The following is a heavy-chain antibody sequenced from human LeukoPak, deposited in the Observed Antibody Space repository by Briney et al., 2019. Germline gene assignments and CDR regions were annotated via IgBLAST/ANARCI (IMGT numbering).Heavy chain of an antibody. J-gene: IGHJ4*02. V-gene: IGHV3-7*01. CDR1: GFTFSSYW. CDR2: IKQDGSEK. Sequence: GGSLRLXCAASGFTFSSYWMSWVRQAPGKGLEWVANIKQDGSEKYYVDSVKGRLTISRDNAKNSLYLQMNSLRAEDTAVYYCARDSGKRYCSGGSCYSDDWGQGTLVTVSS. CDR3: ARDSGKRYCSGGSCYSDD. D-gene: IGHD2-15*01.